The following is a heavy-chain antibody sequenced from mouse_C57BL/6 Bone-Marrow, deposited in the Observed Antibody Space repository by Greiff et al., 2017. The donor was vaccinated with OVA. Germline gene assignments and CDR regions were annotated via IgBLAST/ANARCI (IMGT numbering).Heavy chain of an antibody. CDR3: ARSRALLRWYFDV. V-gene: IGHV1-72*01. J-gene: IGHJ1*03. CDR1: GYTFTSYW. CDR2: IDPNSGGT. Sequence: QVQLQQPGAELVKPGASVKLSCKAPGYTFTSYWMHWVKQRPGRGLEWIGRIDPNSGGTKYNEKFKSKATLTVDKPSSTADMQRSSLTSEDSAVYDCARSRALLRWYFDVWGTGTTVTVSS. D-gene: IGHD1-1*01.